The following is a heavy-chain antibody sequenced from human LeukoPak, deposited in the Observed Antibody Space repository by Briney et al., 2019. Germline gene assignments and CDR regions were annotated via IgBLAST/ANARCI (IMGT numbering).Heavy chain of an antibody. CDR2: ISAYNGNT. V-gene: IGHV1-18*01. D-gene: IGHD3-10*01. Sequence: VASVKVSCKASGYAFTSYGISWVRQAPGQALEWMGWISAYNGNTNYAQKLQGRVTMTTDTSTSTAYMELRSLRSDDTAVYYCARIRGVIKPGAGDIWGQGTMVTVSS. CDR1: GYAFTSYG. CDR3: ARIRGVIKPGAGDI. J-gene: IGHJ3*02.